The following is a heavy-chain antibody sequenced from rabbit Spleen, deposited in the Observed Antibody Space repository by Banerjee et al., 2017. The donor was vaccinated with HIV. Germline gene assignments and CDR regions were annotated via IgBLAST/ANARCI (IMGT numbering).Heavy chain of an antibody. CDR1: GFSFSNKAV. CDR2: INAVTGKA. V-gene: IGHV1S45*01. D-gene: IGHD1-1*01. Sequence: QEQLVESGGGLVQPEGSLTLTCKASGFSFSNKAVMCWVRQAPGKGLQWIACINAVTGKAVYASWAKGRYTFSKPSSTTVTLEMTSLTAADTATYFCARDLPGVIGWNFGWWGPGTLVTVS. J-gene: IGHJ4*01. CDR3: ARDLPGVIGWNFGW.